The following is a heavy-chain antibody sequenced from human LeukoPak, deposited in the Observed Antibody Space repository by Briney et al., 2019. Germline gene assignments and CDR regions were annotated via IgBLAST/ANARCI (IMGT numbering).Heavy chain of an antibody. Sequence: SETLSLTCTVSGGSISSYYWSWTRQPPGKGLEWIGYIYYSGSTNYNPSLKSRVTISVDTSKNQFSLKLSSVTAADTAVYYRARDGPRYYYGMDVWGKGTTVTVSS. V-gene: IGHV4-59*01. CDR1: GGSISSYY. CDR2: IYYSGST. CDR3: ARDGPRYYYGMDV. J-gene: IGHJ6*04.